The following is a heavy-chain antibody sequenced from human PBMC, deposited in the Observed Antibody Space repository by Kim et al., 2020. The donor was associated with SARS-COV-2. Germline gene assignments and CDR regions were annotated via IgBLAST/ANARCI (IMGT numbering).Heavy chain of an antibody. Sequence: SXTLSLTCTVSGGSINNSSYYWGWIRQPPGXGLEWIGSVYYSGTTYYTPSLKSRVTISVDTSNNHFSLRLSSVTAADTAVYYCARLRSGVGWFDPWGQVT. D-gene: IGHD5-12*01. CDR2: VYYSGTT. V-gene: IGHV4-39*02. J-gene: IGHJ5*02. CDR3: ARLRSGVGWFDP. CDR1: GGSINNSSYY.